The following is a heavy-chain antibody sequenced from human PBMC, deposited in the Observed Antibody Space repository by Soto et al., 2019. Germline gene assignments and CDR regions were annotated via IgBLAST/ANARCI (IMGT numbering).Heavy chain of an antibody. J-gene: IGHJ3*01. CDR1: GCSVGSGDYY. D-gene: IGHD5-12*01. CDR2: THYSGDT. V-gene: IGHV4-61*08. Sequence: QVLLQEPGPGQVRPSETLSLTCIVSGCSVGSGDYYWSWIRQPPGSALEWIGYTHYSGDTNYNSSLKSRVTISVDRSRNRFSLKLTSVTAADTAFYYCARHDYADRTFDLWGQGTKVTVSS. CDR3: ARHDYADRTFDL.